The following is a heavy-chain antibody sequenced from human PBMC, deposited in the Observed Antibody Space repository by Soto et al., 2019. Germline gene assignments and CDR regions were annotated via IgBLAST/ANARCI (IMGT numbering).Heavy chain of an antibody. CDR3: ARAGSTLVSGMDV. Sequence: ASVKVSCKASGYTFTGYYMHWVRQAPGQGLEWKGWINPNSGGTNYAQKFQGRVTMTRDTSISTAYMELSRLRSDDTAVYYCARAGSTLVSGMDVWGQATTVTVSS. D-gene: IGHD3-10*01. CDR1: GYTFTGYY. J-gene: IGHJ6*02. CDR2: INPNSGGT. V-gene: IGHV1-2*02.